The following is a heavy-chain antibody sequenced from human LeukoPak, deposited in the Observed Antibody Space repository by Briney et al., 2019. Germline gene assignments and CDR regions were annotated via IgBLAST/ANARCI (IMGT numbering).Heavy chain of an antibody. Sequence: GGSLRLSCAASGFTFSSYAMSWVRQAPGKGLEWVSAISGSGGSTYYADSVKGRFTISRDNSKNTLYLQMNSLRAEDTAVYYCAKGGDYDFWSGSNWFGPWGQGTLVTVSS. CDR3: AKGGDYDFWSGSNWFGP. D-gene: IGHD3-3*01. V-gene: IGHV3-23*01. J-gene: IGHJ5*02. CDR2: ISGSGGST. CDR1: GFTFSSYA.